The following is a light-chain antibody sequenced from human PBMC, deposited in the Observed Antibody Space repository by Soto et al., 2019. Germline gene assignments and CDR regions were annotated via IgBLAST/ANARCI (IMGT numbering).Light chain of an antibody. CDR1: QSVDIS. V-gene: IGKV3-15*01. J-gene: IGKJ1*01. Sequence: EIVLTQSPATLSVSPGERVILSCRSSQSVDISLAWYQQKPGQAPRLLIYGASTRATDMPGTFSGRGSGTEFTLTITSLRPEDFGVYYCQQYRSWPRTFGQGTKVDIX. CDR2: GAS. CDR3: QQYRSWPRT.